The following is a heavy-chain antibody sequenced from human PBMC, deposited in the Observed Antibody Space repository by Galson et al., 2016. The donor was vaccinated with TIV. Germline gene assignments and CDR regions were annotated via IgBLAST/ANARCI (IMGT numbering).Heavy chain of an antibody. CDR2: LSLSGAYT. CDR1: GFSFRNYV. D-gene: IGHD1-26*01. J-gene: IGHJ3*01. Sequence: SLRLSCAASGFSFRNYVMRWVRLAPGKGLEWVSSLSLSGAYTYYADSVKGRFTISRDNAKYTLFLQLNSLRAGDTAIYYCAKVGKSGDYSWDAFDVWGQGTVVTVSS. V-gene: IGHV3-23*01. CDR3: AKVGKSGDYSWDAFDV.